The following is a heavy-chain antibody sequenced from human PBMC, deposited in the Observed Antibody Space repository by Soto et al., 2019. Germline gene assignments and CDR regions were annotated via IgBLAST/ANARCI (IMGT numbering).Heavy chain of an antibody. CDR3: AMTYYYDSSGYYLVS. Sequence: PGESLKISCKGSGYSFSNYWISWVRQMPGKGLEWMGRIDPSDSYTNYSPSFQGHVTISADKSISTAYLQWSSLKASDTAMYYCAMTYYYDSSGYYLVSWGQGTLVTVSS. CDR1: GYSFSNYW. J-gene: IGHJ5*02. V-gene: IGHV5-10-1*01. CDR2: IDPSDSYT. D-gene: IGHD3-22*01.